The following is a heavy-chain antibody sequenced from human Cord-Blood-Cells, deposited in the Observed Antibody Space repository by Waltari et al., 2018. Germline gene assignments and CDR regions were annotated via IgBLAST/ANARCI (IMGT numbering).Heavy chain of an antibody. CDR3: ARVTTLELPWFDP. CDR2: IYYSGST. V-gene: IGHV4-31*03. J-gene: IGHJ5*02. D-gene: IGHD1-7*01. Sequence: QVQLQESGPGLVKPSQTLSLTCTVSGGSISSGGYYWSWFRQHPGKGLEWIGYIYYSGSTYYNPSLKSRVTISVDTSKNQFSLKLSSVTAVDTAVYYCARVTTLELPWFDPWGQGTLVTVSS. CDR1: GGSISSGGYY.